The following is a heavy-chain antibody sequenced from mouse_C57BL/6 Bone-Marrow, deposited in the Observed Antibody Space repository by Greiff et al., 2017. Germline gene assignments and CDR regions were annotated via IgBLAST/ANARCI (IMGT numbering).Heavy chain of an antibody. CDR3: ARDYRGYFDY. CDR2: INPGSGGT. D-gene: IGHD2-14*01. Sequence: QVQLKESGAELVRPGTSVKVSCKASGYAFTNYLIEWVKQRPGQGLEWIGVINPGSGGTNYNEKFKGKATLTADKPSSTAYMQLSSLTSEDSAVYFCARDYRGYFDYWGQGTTLTVSS. J-gene: IGHJ2*01. V-gene: IGHV1-54*01. CDR1: GYAFTNYL.